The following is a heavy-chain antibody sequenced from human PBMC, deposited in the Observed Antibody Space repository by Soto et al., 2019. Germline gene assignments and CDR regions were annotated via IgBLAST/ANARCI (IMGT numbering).Heavy chain of an antibody. D-gene: IGHD5-12*01. CDR2: IRSRSNGYAT. Sequence: CVSLRLSCAASGISPRRSVSYLLRPPSGKGLGWLGRIRSRSNGYATAYAASVRGRFTISRDDSKNTVYLKMNSLNTEDTAVYYCSRPGYSNDDYDYWGKGTRVTVS. V-gene: IGHV3-73*01. CDR1: GISPRRSV. J-gene: IGHJ4*02. CDR3: SRPGYSNDDYDY.